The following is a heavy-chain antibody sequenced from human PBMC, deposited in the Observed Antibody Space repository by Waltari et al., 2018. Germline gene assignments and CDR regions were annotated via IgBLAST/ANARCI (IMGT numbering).Heavy chain of an antibody. J-gene: IGHJ4*02. Sequence: EAQLVESGGGLIQPGGSLRLSCAASGLIVTSYTMTWVRQAPGKGLEWVSVIYSRGDAYYTDSVMGRFTISRDISRNVLYLQMNSLRVEDTAMYFCARRSGSYLDHWGQGTLVTVSS. V-gene: IGHV3-53*01. CDR2: IYSRGDA. CDR3: ARRSGSYLDH. D-gene: IGHD1-26*01. CDR1: GLIVTSYT.